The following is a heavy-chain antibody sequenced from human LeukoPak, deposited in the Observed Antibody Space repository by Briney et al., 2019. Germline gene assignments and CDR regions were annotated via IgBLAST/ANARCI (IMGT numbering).Heavy chain of an antibody. CDR2: ISYDGSNK. Sequence: GGSLRLSCAASGFTFSSYAMHWVRQAPGKGLEWVAVISYDGSNKYYADSVKGRFTISRDNSKNTLYLQMNSLRAEDTAVYYCARRHTAMENALDYWGQGTLVTVSS. D-gene: IGHD5-18*01. J-gene: IGHJ4*02. CDR3: ARRHTAMENALDY. V-gene: IGHV3-30-3*01. CDR1: GFTFSSYA.